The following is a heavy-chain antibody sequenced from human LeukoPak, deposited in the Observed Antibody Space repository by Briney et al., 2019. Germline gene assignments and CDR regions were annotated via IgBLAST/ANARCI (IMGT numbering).Heavy chain of an antibody. D-gene: IGHD1-26*01. CDR3: AGDPAHGRPDAYDI. J-gene: IGHJ3*02. Sequence: ASVKVSCKASGYTFTAYLIHWVRQAPGQGLEWMGELHPVTGGTNYAQKFQGRGTMTRETSTSTVYLELSSLTSEEPAVYFCAGDPAHGRPDAYDIRGQGTRVTVSP. CDR2: LHPVTGGT. V-gene: IGHV1-46*01. CDR1: GYTFTAYL.